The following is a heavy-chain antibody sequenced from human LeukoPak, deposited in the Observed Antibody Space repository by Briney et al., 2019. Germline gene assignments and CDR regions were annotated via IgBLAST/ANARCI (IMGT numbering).Heavy chain of an antibody. Sequence: SVKVSCKASGGTFSSYGISWVRQAPGQGPEWMGRIIPIFGIANYAQKFQGRVTITADKSTSTAYMELSSLTSEDTAVYYCARDQNSYGSGSYPDYWGQGTLVTVSS. CDR3: ARDQNSYGSGSYPDY. CDR1: GGTFSSYG. D-gene: IGHD3-10*01. CDR2: IIPIFGIA. V-gene: IGHV1-69*04. J-gene: IGHJ4*02.